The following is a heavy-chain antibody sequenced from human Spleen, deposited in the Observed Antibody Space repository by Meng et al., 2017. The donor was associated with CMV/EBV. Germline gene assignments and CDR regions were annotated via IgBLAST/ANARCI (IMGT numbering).Heavy chain of an antibody. CDR1: GGTFSSYA. Sequence: SVKVSCKASGGTFSSYAISWVRQAPGQGLEWMGGIIPILGIANYAQKFQGRVTITADKSTSTAYMELSSLRSEDTAVYYCARAPVDSSGYSCYYYYGMDVWGQGTTVTVSS. CDR2: IIPILGIA. D-gene: IGHD3-22*01. CDR3: ARAPVDSSGYSCYYYYGMDV. J-gene: IGHJ6*02. V-gene: IGHV1-69*10.